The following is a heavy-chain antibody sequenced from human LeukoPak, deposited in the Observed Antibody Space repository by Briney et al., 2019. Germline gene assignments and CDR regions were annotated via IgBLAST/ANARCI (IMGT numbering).Heavy chain of an antibody. J-gene: IGHJ6*04. V-gene: IGHV3-48*03. CDR3: AELGITMIGGV. Sequence: GGALRLSCAASGFTFSSYEMNWVRQAPGKGLKWVSYISSSGSTIYYADSVKGRFTISRGNAKNSLYLQMNSPRAEDTAVYYCAELGITMIGGVWGNGTTVTLSS. D-gene: IGHD3-10*02. CDR1: GFTFSSYE. CDR2: ISSSGSTI.